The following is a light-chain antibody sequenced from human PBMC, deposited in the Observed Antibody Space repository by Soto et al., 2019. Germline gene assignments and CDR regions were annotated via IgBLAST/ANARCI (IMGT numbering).Light chain of an antibody. CDR2: GAS. Sequence: EIVLTQSPGTLSLSPGERATLSCRASQSVSSSYLAWYQQKPGQAPRLLIYGASSRATGIPDRFSVSGFETDFTLTISRREPEDFAVYYCQQYGSSTATFGQGTKVDIK. V-gene: IGKV3-20*01. J-gene: IGKJ1*01. CDR3: QQYGSSTAT. CDR1: QSVSSSY.